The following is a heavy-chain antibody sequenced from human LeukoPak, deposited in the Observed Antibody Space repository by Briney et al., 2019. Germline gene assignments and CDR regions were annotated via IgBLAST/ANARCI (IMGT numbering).Heavy chain of an antibody. CDR2: MNPNSGNT. J-gene: IGHJ4*02. Sequence: ASVKVSCKASGYTFTGYYMHWVRQAPGQGLEWMGWMNPNSGNTGYAQKFQGRVTMTRNTSISTAYMELSSLRSEDTAVYYCARVNCSSTSCRSKFLDYWGQGTLVTVSS. D-gene: IGHD2-2*01. CDR3: ARVNCSSTSCRSKFLDY. V-gene: IGHV1-8*02. CDR1: GYTFTGYY.